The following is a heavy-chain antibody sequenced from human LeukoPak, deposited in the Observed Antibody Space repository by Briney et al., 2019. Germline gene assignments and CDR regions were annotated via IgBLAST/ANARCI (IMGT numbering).Heavy chain of an antibody. CDR3: ARVVAGHFGGWYYYYYGMDV. CDR1: GGSFSGYY. J-gene: IGHJ6*02. Sequence: SETLSLTCAVYGGSFSGYYWSWIRQPPGKGLEWIGEINHSGSTNYNPSLKSRVTISVDTSKNQFSLKLSSVTAADTAVYYCARVVAGHFGGWYYYYYGMDVWGQGTTVTVSS. V-gene: IGHV4-34*01. CDR2: INHSGST. D-gene: IGHD6-19*01.